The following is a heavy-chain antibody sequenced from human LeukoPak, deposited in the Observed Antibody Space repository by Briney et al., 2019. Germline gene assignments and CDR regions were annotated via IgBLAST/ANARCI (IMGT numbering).Heavy chain of an antibody. D-gene: IGHD2/OR15-2a*01. CDR2: IIPILGIA. V-gene: IGHV1-69*04. CDR1: GGTFSSYA. J-gene: IGHJ4*02. Sequence: GASVKVSCKASGGTFSSYAISWVRQAPGQGLEWMGRIIPILGIANYAQKFQGRVTITADKSTSTAYMELSSLRSEDTAVYYCATDFYRGRQFDYWGQGTLVTVSS. CDR3: ATDFYRGRQFDY.